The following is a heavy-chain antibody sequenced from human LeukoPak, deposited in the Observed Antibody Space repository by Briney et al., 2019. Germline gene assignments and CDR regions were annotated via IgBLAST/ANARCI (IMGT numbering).Heavy chain of an antibody. D-gene: IGHD1-20*01. CDR2: MNEDGSGT. J-gene: IGHJ4*02. Sequence: GGSLRLSCAVSGFSIRSSWMSGVRQTPGKGLEWVADMNEDGSGTYYVDSVKGRFTVSRDNAKNSLYLRMSSLRAEDTALYFCVRELTVTTREYYFDLWGQGTLVTVSS. CDR1: GFSIRSSW. CDR3: VRELTVTTREYYFDL. V-gene: IGHV3-7*01.